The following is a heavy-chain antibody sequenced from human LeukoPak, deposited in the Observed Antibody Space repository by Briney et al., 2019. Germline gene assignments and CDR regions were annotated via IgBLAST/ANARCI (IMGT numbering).Heavy chain of an antibody. CDR3: ARERYAGEFLPDY. Sequence: GGSLRLSCAASGFTFSSYSMNWVRQAPGKGLEWVSSISSSSSYIYYADSVKGRFTISRDNAKNSLYLQMNSLRAEDTAVYYCARERYAGEFLPDYWGQGTLVTVSS. CDR1: GFTFSSYS. CDR2: ISSSSSYI. J-gene: IGHJ4*02. D-gene: IGHD3-10*01. V-gene: IGHV3-21*01.